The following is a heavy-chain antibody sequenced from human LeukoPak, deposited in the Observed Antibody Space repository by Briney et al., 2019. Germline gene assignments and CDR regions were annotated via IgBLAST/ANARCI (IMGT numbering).Heavy chain of an antibody. CDR1: GFTFSSYE. V-gene: IGHV3-48*03. J-gene: IGHJ4*02. CDR3: ARDRLRYSYDS. CDR2: ISSSGSTI. Sequence: HPGGSLRLSCAASGFTFSSYEMNWVRQAPGKGLEWVSYISSSGSTIYYADSVKGRFTISRDNAKNSLYLQMNSLRAEDTAVYYCARDRLRYSYDSWGQGTLVTVSS. D-gene: IGHD5-18*01.